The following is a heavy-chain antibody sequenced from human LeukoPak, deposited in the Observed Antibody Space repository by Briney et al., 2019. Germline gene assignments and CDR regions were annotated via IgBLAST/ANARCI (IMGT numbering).Heavy chain of an antibody. CDR2: ISGNGALT. CDR3: AKGEGFYDRSVYDY. Sequence: GGSLRLSCAASGFTFSNYAMSWVRQAPGKGLEWLLDISGNGALTHYADSVKGRFTISRDNSKNSLFLQMNSLRAEDTAIYYCAKGEGFYDRSVYDYWGQGTLVTVSS. J-gene: IGHJ4*02. CDR1: GFTFSNYA. D-gene: IGHD3-22*01. V-gene: IGHV3-23*01.